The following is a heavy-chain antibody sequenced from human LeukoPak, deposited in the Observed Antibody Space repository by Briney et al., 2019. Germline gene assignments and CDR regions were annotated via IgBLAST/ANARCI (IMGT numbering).Heavy chain of an antibody. V-gene: IGHV5-51*01. D-gene: IGHD3-9*01. Sequence: GESPKISWKGSGYSFTSYWIGWVRPMPGKGRGWMGIFYPGDSDTIYRPSFQGQVPISADKSISTAYLQWSSLKASDSAMYYCARLAPDYDILTGYYSVRYNWFDPWGQGTLVTVSS. CDR1: GYSFTSYW. J-gene: IGHJ5*02. CDR3: ARLAPDYDILTGYYSVRYNWFDP. CDR2: FYPGDSDT.